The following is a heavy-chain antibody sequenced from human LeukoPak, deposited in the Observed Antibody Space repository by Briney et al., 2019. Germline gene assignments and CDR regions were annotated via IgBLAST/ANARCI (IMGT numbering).Heavy chain of an antibody. Sequence: GGSLRLSCAASGFTFSSYSMNWVRQAPGKGLEWVSSISSSSSYIYYADSVKGRFTISRDNAKNSLYLQMNSLRAEDTAVYYCARVSPLGFGDPYWYFDLWGRGTLVTVSS. D-gene: IGHD3-10*01. V-gene: IGHV3-21*01. CDR3: ARVSPLGFGDPYWYFDL. J-gene: IGHJ2*01. CDR1: GFTFSSYS. CDR2: ISSSSSYI.